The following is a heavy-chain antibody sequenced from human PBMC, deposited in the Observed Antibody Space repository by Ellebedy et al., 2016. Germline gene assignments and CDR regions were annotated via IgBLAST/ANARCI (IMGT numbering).Heavy chain of an antibody. Sequence: ASVKVSCKASGGTFSSYAISWVRQAPGQGLEWMGGIIPIFGTANYAQKFQGRVTITADESTNTAYMELSSLRSEDTAVYYCATNWNYANGMDVWGQGTTVTVSS. CDR1: GGTFSSYA. J-gene: IGHJ6*02. CDR3: ATNWNYANGMDV. D-gene: IGHD1-7*01. CDR2: IIPIFGTA. V-gene: IGHV1-69*13.